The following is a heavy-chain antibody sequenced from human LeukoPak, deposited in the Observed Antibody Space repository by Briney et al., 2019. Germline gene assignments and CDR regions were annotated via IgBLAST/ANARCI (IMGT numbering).Heavy chain of an antibody. CDR1: GGSISSHY. V-gene: IGHV4-59*11. J-gene: IGHJ4*02. D-gene: IGHD2-15*01. CDR3: ARGSGMVDY. Sequence: SETLSLTCTVSGGSISSHYWSWIRQPPGKGLEWIGYIYYSGSTNYNPSLKSRVTISVDTSKNQFSLKLSSVTAADTAVYYCARGSGMVDYWSQGTLVTVSS. CDR2: IYYSGST.